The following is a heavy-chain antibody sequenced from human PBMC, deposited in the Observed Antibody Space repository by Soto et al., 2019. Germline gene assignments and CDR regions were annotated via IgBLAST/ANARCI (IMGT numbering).Heavy chain of an antibody. J-gene: IGHJ4*02. CDR2: IAHYGDT. CDR1: VRSIATICF. D-gene: IGHD1-26*01. V-gene: IGHV4-4*02. Sequence: SATLSLAWDLAVRSIATICFRSWVRQFPGRGLEWIGEIAHYGDTNYNPSLSGRVTMSVDLSNSQFSLNVASVNAADTAVYFCAGGRVYDYWGQGTLVTVSS. CDR3: AGGRVYDY.